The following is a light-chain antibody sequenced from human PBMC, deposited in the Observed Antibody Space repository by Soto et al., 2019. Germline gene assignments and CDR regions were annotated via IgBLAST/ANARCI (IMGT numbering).Light chain of an antibody. CDR3: QQYNDWLT. V-gene: IGKV3-15*01. Sequence: EIVMTQSPDTLSVSPGERATLFCRASQSVSSTVAWYQQRPGQAPRLLIYGTSTSATGIPARFSGSGSGTEFTLTISSLQSEDFAVYYCQQYNDWLTFGGGTKVESK. J-gene: IGKJ4*01. CDR1: QSVSST. CDR2: GTS.